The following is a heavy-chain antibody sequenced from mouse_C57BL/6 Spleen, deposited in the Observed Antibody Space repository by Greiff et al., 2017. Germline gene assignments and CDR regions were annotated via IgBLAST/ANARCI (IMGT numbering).Heavy chain of an antibody. CDR1: GYAFSSYW. D-gene: IGHD2-2*01. CDR2: IYPGDGDT. Sequence: VQLQQSGAELVKPGASVKISCKASGYAFSSYWMNWVKQRPGKGLEWIGQIYPGDGDTNYNGKFKGKATLTADKSSSTAYMQLSSLTSEDSAVYFCARGGSTMVTTEWYFDVWGTGTTVTVSS. CDR3: ARGGSTMVTTEWYFDV. V-gene: IGHV1-80*01. J-gene: IGHJ1*03.